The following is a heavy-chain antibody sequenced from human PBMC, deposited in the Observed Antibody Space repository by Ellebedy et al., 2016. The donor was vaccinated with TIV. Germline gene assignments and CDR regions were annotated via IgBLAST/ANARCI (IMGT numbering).Heavy chain of an antibody. Sequence: GESLKIPCAASGFTSSSTWMHWVRQAPGKGLVWVSRFNTDGSTNYADSVKGRFPISSDDAKNTLYLQMNSLRAEDTAVYYCTRALVGATNAFDVWGQGTMVTVSS. V-gene: IGHV3-74*01. J-gene: IGHJ3*01. CDR1: GFTSSSTW. CDR2: FNTDGST. D-gene: IGHD1-26*01. CDR3: TRALVGATNAFDV.